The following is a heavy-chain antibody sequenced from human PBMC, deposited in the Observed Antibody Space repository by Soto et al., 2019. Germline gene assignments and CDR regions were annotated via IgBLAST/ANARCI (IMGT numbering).Heavy chain of an antibody. J-gene: IGHJ4*02. CDR1: GGTFSSYA. D-gene: IGHD2-15*01. V-gene: IGHV1-69*12. CDR2: IIPIFGTA. CDR3: ASREVLSYCSGGSCYSDLDY. Sequence: QVQLVQSGAEVKKPGSSVKVSCKASGGTFSSYAISWVRQAPGQGLEWMGGIIPIFGTANYAQKFQGRVTITADESTSTAYMELSSLRSEDTAVYYCASREVLSYCSGGSCYSDLDYWGQGTLVTVSS.